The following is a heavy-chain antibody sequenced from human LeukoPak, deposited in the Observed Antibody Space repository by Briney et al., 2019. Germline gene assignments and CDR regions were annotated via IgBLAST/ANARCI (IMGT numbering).Heavy chain of an antibody. Sequence: GGSLRLSCAASGFTFSNSAMSWVRQAPGKGLEWVSTIGVGGSSTYYADSVKGRFTISRDNAKNSLYLQMNSLRAEDTAVYYCARNLIKDYDFWSGYYDFDYWGQGTLVTVSS. V-gene: IGHV3-23*01. D-gene: IGHD3-3*01. CDR1: GFTFSNSA. CDR3: ARNLIKDYDFWSGYYDFDY. CDR2: IGVGGSST. J-gene: IGHJ4*02.